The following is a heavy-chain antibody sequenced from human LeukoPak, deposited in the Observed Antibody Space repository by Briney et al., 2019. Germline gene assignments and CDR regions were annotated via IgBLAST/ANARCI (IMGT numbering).Heavy chain of an antibody. D-gene: IGHD3-22*01. V-gene: IGHV4-61*01. CDR3: ARVNRDTSGYYHVYFDY. CDR1: GGSISSGSYY. J-gene: IGHJ4*02. CDR2: IYHTGSS. Sequence: PSETLSLTCTVSGGSISSGSYYWSWIRQHPGKGLEWIGFIYHTGSSNYNPSLKSRVTISVDTSKNQVSLNLRSVTAADTAVYYCARVNRDTSGYYHVYFDYWGQGTLVSVSS.